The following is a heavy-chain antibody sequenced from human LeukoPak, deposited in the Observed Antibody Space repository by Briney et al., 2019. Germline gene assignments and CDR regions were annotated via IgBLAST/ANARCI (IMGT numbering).Heavy chain of an antibody. Sequence: SETLSLTCTVSGGSISSYYWSWIRQPAGKGLEWIGRIHTSGSTNYNPSLKSRVTMSVDTSKNQFYLRVSSVTAADTAVYYCAGGYGSSWSFDHWGQGTLATVSS. CDR3: AGGYGSSWSFDH. CDR2: IHTSGST. J-gene: IGHJ4*02. V-gene: IGHV4-4*07. D-gene: IGHD2-2*01. CDR1: GGSISSYY.